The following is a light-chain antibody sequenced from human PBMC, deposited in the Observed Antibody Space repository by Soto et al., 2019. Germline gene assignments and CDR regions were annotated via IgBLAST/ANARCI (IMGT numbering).Light chain of an antibody. CDR3: CSYAGSSNLV. Sequence: QSALTQPASVSGSPGQSITISCTGTSSDVGSYNLVSWYQQHPGKAPKLMIYEGSKRPSGVSNRFSGSKSGNTASLTISGLQAEDEADCYCCSYAGSSNLVFGGGTKLTVL. J-gene: IGLJ3*02. CDR2: EGS. V-gene: IGLV2-23*01. CDR1: SSDVGSYNL.